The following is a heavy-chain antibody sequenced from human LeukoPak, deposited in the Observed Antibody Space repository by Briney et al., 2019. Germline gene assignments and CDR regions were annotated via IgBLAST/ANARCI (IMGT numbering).Heavy chain of an antibody. CDR1: GFTFSGYG. CDR2: IWYDGSSK. Sequence: GGSLRLSCAASGFTFSGYGMHWVRQAPGKGLEWVAVIWYDGSSKYYADSVKGRFTISRDNSKNTLYLQMNSLRVEDTALYYCARAVYGGIYGSYYFDSWGQGTLVTVSS. J-gene: IGHJ4*02. CDR3: ARAVYGGIYGSYYFDS. D-gene: IGHD4/OR15-4a*01. V-gene: IGHV3-33*01.